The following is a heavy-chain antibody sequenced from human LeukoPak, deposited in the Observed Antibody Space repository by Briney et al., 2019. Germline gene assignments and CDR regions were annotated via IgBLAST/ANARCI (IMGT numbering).Heavy chain of an antibody. CDR1: GYTFTSYG. Sequence: ASVKVSCKASGYTFTSYGISWVRQAPGQGLEWMGWISAYNGNTNYAQKLQGRVTMTTDTSTSTAYMELRSLRSDDTAVYYCARTLGYDSRLLTCCWGQGTMVTVSS. V-gene: IGHV1-18*01. CDR2: ISAYNGNT. CDR3: ARTLGYDSRLLTCC. D-gene: IGHD3-22*01. J-gene: IGHJ3*01.